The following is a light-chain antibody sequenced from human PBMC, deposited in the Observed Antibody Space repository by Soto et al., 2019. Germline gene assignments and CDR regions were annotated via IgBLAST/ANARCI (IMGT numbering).Light chain of an antibody. Sequence: EIVLTQSPGTLSLSPGERATLSCRASQSVSSSYLAWYQQKPGQSPRLLIHGASSRATGIPDRFSGSGSGTDFTLTISRLEPEDFAVYYCQQYGSPLSTFGQGTNLEIK. CDR2: GAS. J-gene: IGKJ2*01. CDR1: QSVSSSY. CDR3: QQYGSPLST. V-gene: IGKV3-20*01.